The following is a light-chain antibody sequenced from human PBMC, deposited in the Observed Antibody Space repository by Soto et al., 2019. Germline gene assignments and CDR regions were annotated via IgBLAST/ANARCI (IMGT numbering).Light chain of an antibody. CDR3: QQRSNWPTWT. V-gene: IGKV3-11*01. CDR2: DAS. J-gene: IGKJ1*01. Sequence: EIVLTQSPGTMSLSPGERATLSCRSCQSVSSSYLAWYQQKPGQAHRLLIYDASNRATGIPARFSGSGSGTDFTLTISSLEPEDLAVYYCQQRSNWPTWTFGQGTKVDIK. CDR1: QSVSSSY.